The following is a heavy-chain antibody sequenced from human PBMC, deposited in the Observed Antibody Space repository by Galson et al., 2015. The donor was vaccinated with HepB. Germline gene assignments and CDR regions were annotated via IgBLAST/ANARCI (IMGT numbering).Heavy chain of an antibody. CDR2: ISSSSSYI. CDR3: ARDSRSYNNAFDY. J-gene: IGHJ4*02. Sequence: SLRLSCAASGFTFSSYSMNWVRQAPGKGLEWVSSISSSSSYIYYADSVKGRFTISRDNAKNSLYLQMNSLRAEDTAVYYCARDSRSYNNAFDYWGQGTLVTVSS. CDR1: GFTFSSYS. V-gene: IGHV3-21*01. D-gene: IGHD5-24*01.